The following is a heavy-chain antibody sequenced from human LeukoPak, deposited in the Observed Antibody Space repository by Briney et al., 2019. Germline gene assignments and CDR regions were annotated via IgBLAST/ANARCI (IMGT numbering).Heavy chain of an antibody. D-gene: IGHD2-15*01. CDR2: ISTCGGST. CDR1: GFTFSSYA. J-gene: IGHJ4*02. V-gene: IGHV3-23*01. CDR3: ARQLGYCSGGSCHFDN. Sequence: GGSLRLSCAASGFTFSSYAMSWVRQAPGRGLEWVSSISTCGGSTYYAHSLTGRFTISRDNSKNTVHLQMNSLRAEDSAVYHCARQLGYCSGGSCHFDNWGQGTLVTVSS.